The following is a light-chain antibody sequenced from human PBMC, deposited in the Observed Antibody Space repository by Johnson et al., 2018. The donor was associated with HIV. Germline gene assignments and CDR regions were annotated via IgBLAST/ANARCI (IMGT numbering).Light chain of an antibody. Sequence: QPPSVSAAPGQKVIISCSGSSSNIGNNYVSWYQQLPGTAPKLLIYDNNKRPSGIPDRFSGSKSGTSATLGITGLQTGDEADYYCGTWDSSLSSYVFGTGTKVTVL. V-gene: IGLV1-51*01. J-gene: IGLJ1*01. CDR1: SSNIGNNY. CDR3: GTWDSSLSSYV. CDR2: DNN.